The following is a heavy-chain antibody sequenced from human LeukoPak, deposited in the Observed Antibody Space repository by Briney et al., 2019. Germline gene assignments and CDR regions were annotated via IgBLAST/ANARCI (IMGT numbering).Heavy chain of an antibody. CDR2: ISSDGSNV. V-gene: IGHV3-30*04. J-gene: IGHJ4*02. D-gene: IGHD3-16*02. CDR1: GFSFRGFA. CDR3: ASRGLGELSSRDY. Sequence: PGGSLRLSCAASGFSFRGFAMFWVRQAPGKGLEWVAVISSDGSNVYYSDFVKGRFTISRDNSKNTLNLQLDSLRTEDTAVYYCASRGLGELSSRDYWGQGTLVTVSS.